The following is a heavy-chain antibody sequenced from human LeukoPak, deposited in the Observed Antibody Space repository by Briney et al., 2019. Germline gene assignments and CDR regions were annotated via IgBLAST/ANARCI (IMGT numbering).Heavy chain of an antibody. J-gene: IGHJ1*01. CDR1: GFAFDDYG. Sequence: GGSLSLSRETSGFAFDDYGMIWVRQAPGKGVEWVSGINWNGGSTGYPDFVKGRFTISRDNAKNAVYLQMNSLRAEDTALYYCARGVLAAAGSAEYFQHWGQGTLVTVSS. CDR3: ARGVLAAAGSAEYFQH. CDR2: INWNGGST. D-gene: IGHD6-13*01. V-gene: IGHV3-20*04.